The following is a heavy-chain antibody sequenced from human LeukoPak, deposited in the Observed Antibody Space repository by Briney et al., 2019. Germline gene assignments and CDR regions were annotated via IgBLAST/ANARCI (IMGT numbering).Heavy chain of an antibody. D-gene: IGHD6-19*01. CDR1: GFTFSSSV. CDR3: AREGYSSGSAGGFDI. J-gene: IGHJ3*02. V-gene: IGHV3-30*03. Sequence: GGSLRLSCAASGFTFSSSVMHWVRQAPGKGLEWVAVTSHDKGIKVYGDSAKGRFIISRDNSKNTLYLQMNSLRPEDTAVYYCAREGYSSGSAGGFDIWGQGTLVTGSS. CDR2: TSHDKGIK.